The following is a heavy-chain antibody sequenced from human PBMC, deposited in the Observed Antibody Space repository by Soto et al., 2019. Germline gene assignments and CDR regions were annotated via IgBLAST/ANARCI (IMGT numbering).Heavy chain of an antibody. Sequence: EVQLLESGGGLVHPGGSLRLSCAASGLTFSSYAMTWVRQPPGNGLEWVSAMSGGGETTYYSDSVKGRFTISRDNTRNTLYLQLNSLRAEDTAAYYCAKWHTYYYDSRGFSGFDCWGRGTLVTVAS. CDR2: MSGGGETT. J-gene: IGHJ4*02. CDR1: GLTFSSYA. V-gene: IGHV3-23*01. CDR3: AKWHTYYYDSRGFSGFDC. D-gene: IGHD3-22*01.